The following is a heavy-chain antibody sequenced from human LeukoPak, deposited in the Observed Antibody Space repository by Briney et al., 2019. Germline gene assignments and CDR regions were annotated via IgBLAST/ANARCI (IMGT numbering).Heavy chain of an antibody. V-gene: IGHV4-4*02. D-gene: IGHD3-10*01. CDR3: ATRPGPYYYGSGSYF. CDR2: IYHSGSS. J-gene: IGHJ4*02. Sequence: SETLSLTCAVSGGSISSTNWWSWVRQPPGKGLEWIGEIYHSGSSNDNPSLKSRVTISVDKSKNQFSLKLSSVTAADTAVYYCATRPGPYYYGSGSYFWGQGTLVTVSS. CDR1: GGSISSTNW.